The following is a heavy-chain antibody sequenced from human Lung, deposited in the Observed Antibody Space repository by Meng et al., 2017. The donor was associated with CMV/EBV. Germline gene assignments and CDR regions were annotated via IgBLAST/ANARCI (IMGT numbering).Heavy chain of an antibody. Sequence: GESXKISXAASGFTFSSYAMSWVRQAPGKGLEWVSAISGSGGSTYYADSVKGRFTISRDNSKNTLYLQMNSLRAEDTAVYYCAKDQSSWYGTGDDNWFDPWGQGTLVTVSS. J-gene: IGHJ5*02. V-gene: IGHV3-23*01. CDR1: GFTFSSYA. D-gene: IGHD6-13*01. CDR3: AKDQSSWYGTGDDNWFDP. CDR2: ISGSGGST.